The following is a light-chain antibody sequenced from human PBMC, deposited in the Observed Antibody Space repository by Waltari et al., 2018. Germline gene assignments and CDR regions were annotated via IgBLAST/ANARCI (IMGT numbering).Light chain of an antibody. J-gene: IGKJ4*01. CDR1: QAITNY. Sequence: DIQMTQSPSSLSASVGDRVTITCQASQAITNYLNWYQQKPGQAPNLLISDASNLEVGVPSRFSVSGSGTHFTFTITSLQPEDIASYYCQQFDTLPLTFGGGTKVEIK. CDR2: DAS. CDR3: QQFDTLPLT. V-gene: IGKV1-33*01.